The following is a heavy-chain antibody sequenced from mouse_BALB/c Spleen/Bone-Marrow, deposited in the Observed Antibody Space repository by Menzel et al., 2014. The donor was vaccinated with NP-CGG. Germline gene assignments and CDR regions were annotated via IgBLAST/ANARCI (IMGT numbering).Heavy chain of an antibody. CDR1: GFNIKDTY. CDR2: IDPANGNT. D-gene: IGHD1-1*01. Sequence: EVQLVESGAELAKPGASVKLSCTASGFNIKDTYMHWVKQRPEQGLEWIGRIDPANGNTKYDPKFQGKATITADTSSNTAYLQLSSLTSEDTAVYYCASYYYGSSRFAYWGQGTLVTVSA. J-gene: IGHJ3*01. V-gene: IGHV14-3*02. CDR3: ASYYYGSSRFAY.